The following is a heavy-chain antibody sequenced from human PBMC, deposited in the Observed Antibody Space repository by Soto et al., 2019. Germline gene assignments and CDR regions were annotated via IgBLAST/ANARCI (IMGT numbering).Heavy chain of an antibody. CDR3: ARVVKLGYYYDSSGYYRPPNWFDP. J-gene: IGHJ5*02. CDR1: GGSISSGGYY. D-gene: IGHD3-22*01. Sequence: PSETLSLTCTVSGGSISSGGYYWSWIRQHPGKGLEWIGYIYYSGSTYYNPSLKSRVTISVDTSKNQFSLKLSSVTAADTAVYYCARVVKLGYYYDSSGYYRPPNWFDPWGQGTLVTVSS. CDR2: IYYSGST. V-gene: IGHV4-31*03.